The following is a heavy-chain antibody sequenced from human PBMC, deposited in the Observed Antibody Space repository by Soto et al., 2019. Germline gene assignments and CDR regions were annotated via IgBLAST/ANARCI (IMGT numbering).Heavy chain of an antibody. D-gene: IGHD3-16*02. V-gene: IGHV6-1*01. CDR3: ARSARRIMITFGGVISYYMDV. J-gene: IGHJ6*03. CDR2: TYYRSKWYN. CDR1: GDSFSSNSAA. Sequence: PSQTLSLTCAISGDSFSSNSAAWNWIRQSPSRGLEWLGRTYYRSKWYNDYAVSVKSRITINPDTSKNQFSLQLNSVTPEDTAVYYCARSARRIMITFGGVISYYMDVWGKGTTVTVSS.